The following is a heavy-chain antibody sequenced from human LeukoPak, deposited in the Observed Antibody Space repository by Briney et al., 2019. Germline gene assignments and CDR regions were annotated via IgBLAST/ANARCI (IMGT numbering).Heavy chain of an antibody. CDR2: IYPGDSDT. D-gene: IGHD6-13*01. CDR1: GYSFTTFW. J-gene: IGHJ4*02. CDR3: ARLDSSSWYAIPLDY. V-gene: IGHV5-51*01. Sequence: GESLKISCEGSGYSFTTFWIGWVRQMPGKGLEWMGIIYPGDSDTRYSPSFQGQVTISADKSISTAYLQWSSLKASDTAMYYCARLDSSSWYAIPLDYWGQGTLVTVSS.